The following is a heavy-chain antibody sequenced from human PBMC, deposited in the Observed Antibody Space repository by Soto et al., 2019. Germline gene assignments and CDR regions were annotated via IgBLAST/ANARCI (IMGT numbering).Heavy chain of an antibody. Sequence: QVQLQESGPGLVKPSETLSLTCTVSGGSISSYYWSWIRQPPGKGLEWIGYIYYSGTTNYNPSLKSRVTISVDTSKHQFSLKLSSVTAADTAVYYCAGATTLYNWFDPWGQGTLVTVSS. CDR2: IYYSGTT. D-gene: IGHD1-26*01. CDR3: AGATTLYNWFDP. V-gene: IGHV4-59*08. J-gene: IGHJ5*02. CDR1: GGSISSYY.